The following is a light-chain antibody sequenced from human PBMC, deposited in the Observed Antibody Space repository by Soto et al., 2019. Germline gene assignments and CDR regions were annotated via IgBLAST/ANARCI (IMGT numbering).Light chain of an antibody. CDR2: AAS. CDR1: QSIRND. J-gene: IGKJ4*01. CDR3: KNNNSYLALT. V-gene: IGKV1-17*01. Sequence: DIQMTQAPSSLSASVGDRVTITCPASQSIRNDLGWYQQKPGKAPKRLIYAASTLQNGVPSRFTGSGSGTEFTLTISSLQPKDFATYSCKNNNSYLALTFGGGPRWRS.